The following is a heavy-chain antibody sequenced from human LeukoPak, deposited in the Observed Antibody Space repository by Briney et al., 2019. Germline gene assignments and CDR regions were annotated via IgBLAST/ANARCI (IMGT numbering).Heavy chain of an antibody. V-gene: IGHV1-8*01. CDR1: GYTFTSYD. CDR3: ARDQPSGSYYSYYYYGMDV. D-gene: IGHD3-10*01. Sequence: GASVKVSCKASGYTFTSYDINWVRQATGQGLEWMGWMNPNSGNTGYAQKFQGRVTMTRNTSISTAYMELSSLRSEDTAVYYCARDQPSGSYYSYYYYGMDVWGQGTTVTVSS. J-gene: IGHJ6*02. CDR2: MNPNSGNT.